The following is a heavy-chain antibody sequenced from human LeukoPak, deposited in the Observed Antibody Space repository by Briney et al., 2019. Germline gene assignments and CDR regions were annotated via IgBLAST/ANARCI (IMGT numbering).Heavy chain of an antibody. Sequence: HPGGSLRLSCAASGFTFSSYGFHWVRQAPGKGLEWVAVIWSDGSYKYYADSVKGRFTISRDDSKNTLYLQMNSLRAEATAVYYCASDFSLQLFDYWGQGTLVTVFS. D-gene: IGHD5-24*01. CDR1: GFTFSSYG. J-gene: IGHJ4*02. CDR2: IWSDGSYK. CDR3: ASDFSLQLFDY. V-gene: IGHV3-33*01.